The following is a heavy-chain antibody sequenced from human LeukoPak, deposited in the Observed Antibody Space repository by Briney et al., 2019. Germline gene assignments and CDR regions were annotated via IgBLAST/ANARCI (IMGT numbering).Heavy chain of an antibody. J-gene: IGHJ4*02. CDR3: ARAGFPSSSWPFDY. CDR1: GGSISSGGYY. D-gene: IGHD6-13*01. V-gene: IGHV4-39*07. Sequence: PSETLSLTCTVSGGSISSGGYYWSWIRQPPGKGLEWIGEINHSGSTNYNPSLKSRVTISVDTSKNQFSLKLSSVTAADTAVYYCARAGFPSSSWPFDYWGQGTLVTVSS. CDR2: INHSGST.